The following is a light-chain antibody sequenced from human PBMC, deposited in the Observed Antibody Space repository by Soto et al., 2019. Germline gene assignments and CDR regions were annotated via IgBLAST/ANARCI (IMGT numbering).Light chain of an antibody. V-gene: IGKV3-15*01. CDR3: QQYNNWLT. Sequence: EIVMTQSPSTLSASAGERATLSCRASQSVSSNLAWYQQKPGQAPRLLIYGASTRATGIPARFSGSGSGTEFTLTISSLQSEDFAVYYCQQYNNWLTFGGGTKVDIK. CDR2: GAS. CDR1: QSVSSN. J-gene: IGKJ4*01.